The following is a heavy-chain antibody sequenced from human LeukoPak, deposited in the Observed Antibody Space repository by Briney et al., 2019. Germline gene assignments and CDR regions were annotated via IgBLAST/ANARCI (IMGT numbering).Heavy chain of an antibody. CDR2: IYYSGST. CDR1: GYSISSGYY. V-gene: IGHV4-38-2*02. J-gene: IGHJ4*02. CDR3: ASLLRGVKVDY. D-gene: IGHD3-10*01. Sequence: ASETLSLTCTVSGYSISSGYYWGWIRQPPGKGLEWIGSIYYSGSTYYNPSLKSRVTISVDTSKNQFSLKLSSVTAADTAVYYCASLLRGVKVDYWGQGTLVTVSS.